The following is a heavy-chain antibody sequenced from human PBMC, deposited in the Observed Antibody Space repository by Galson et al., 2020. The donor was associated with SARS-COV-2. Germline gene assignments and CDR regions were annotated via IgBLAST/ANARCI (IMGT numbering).Heavy chain of an antibody. CDR1: GFTFDDYA. J-gene: IGHJ4*02. V-gene: IGHV3-20*04. CDR3: ATLLGSSGYTDY. D-gene: IGHD3-22*01. CDR2: INWNGGST. Sequence: GSLRLSCAASGFTFDDYAMSWVRQAPGKGLEWVSGINWNGGSTGYADSVKGRFTISRDNAKNSLYLQMNSLRAEDTALYYCATLLGSSGYTDYWGQGTLVTVSS.